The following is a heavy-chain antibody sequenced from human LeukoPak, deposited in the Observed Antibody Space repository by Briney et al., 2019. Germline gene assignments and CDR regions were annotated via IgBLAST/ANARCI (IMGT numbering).Heavy chain of an antibody. Sequence: ASLKVSCKASGYTFTSYGISWVRQAPGQGLEWMEGITGYNGNTNYAQKLQGRVTMTTDTSTSTAYMELRSLRSDDTAVYYCAREGITGTTVFAFDIWGQGTMVTVSS. CDR1: GYTFTSYG. CDR2: ITGYNGNT. V-gene: IGHV1-18*01. D-gene: IGHD1-7*01. CDR3: AREGITGTTVFAFDI. J-gene: IGHJ3*02.